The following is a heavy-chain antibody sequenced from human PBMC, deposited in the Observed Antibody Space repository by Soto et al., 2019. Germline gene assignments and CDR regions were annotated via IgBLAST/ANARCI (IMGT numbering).Heavy chain of an antibody. V-gene: IGHV3-30*18. CDR3: AKTMRSGWYSVWFDY. CDR2: ISYDGSNK. CDR1: GFTFSSYG. J-gene: IGHJ4*02. Sequence: GGSLRLSCAASGFTFSSYGMHWVRQAPGKGLEWVAVISYDGSNKYYADSVKGRFTISRDNSKNTLYLQMNSLRAEDTAVYYCAKTMRSGWYSVWFDYWGQGTLVTVSS. D-gene: IGHD6-19*01.